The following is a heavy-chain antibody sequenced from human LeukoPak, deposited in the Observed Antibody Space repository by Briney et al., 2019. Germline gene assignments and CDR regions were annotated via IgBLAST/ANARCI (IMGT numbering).Heavy chain of an antibody. CDR2: IRYDGSNK. D-gene: IGHD1-26*01. J-gene: IGHJ4*02. CDR1: GFTFSSYG. CDR3: AKDPYSGSYFYYFDY. V-gene: IGHV3-30*02. Sequence: GGSLRLSCAASGFTFSSYGMHWVRQAPGKGLEWAAFIRYDGSNKYYADSVKGRFTISRDNSKNTLYLQMNSLRAEDTAVYYCAKDPYSGSYFYYFDYWGQGTLVTVSS.